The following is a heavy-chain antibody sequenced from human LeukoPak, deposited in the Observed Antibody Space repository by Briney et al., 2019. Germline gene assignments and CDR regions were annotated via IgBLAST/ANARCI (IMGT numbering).Heavy chain of an antibody. CDR2: IYYSGST. CDR3: ARGNLYCSSTSCYRAFDI. CDR1: GGSISSYY. V-gene: IGHV4-59*08. J-gene: IGHJ3*02. Sequence: PSETLSLTCTVSGGSISSYYWSWIRQPPGKGLEWIGYIYYSGSTNYNPSLKSRVTISVDTSKNQFSLKLNSVTAADTAVYYCARGNLYCSSTSCYRAFDIWGQGTMVTVSS. D-gene: IGHD2-2*02.